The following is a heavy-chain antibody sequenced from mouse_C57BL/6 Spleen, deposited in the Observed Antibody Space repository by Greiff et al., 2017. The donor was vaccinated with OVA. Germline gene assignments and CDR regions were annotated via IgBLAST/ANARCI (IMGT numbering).Heavy chain of an antibody. V-gene: IGHV5-4*01. CDR2: ISDGGSYT. D-gene: IGHD1-1*01. J-gene: IGHJ2*01. CDR3: ARDNYGSSYNFDY. CDR1: GFTFSSYA. Sequence: EVKVVESGGGLVKPGGSLKLSCAASGFTFSSYAMSWVRKTPEKRLGWVATISDGGSYTYSPDNVKGRFTISRDKAKNNLYLQMSHLKSEDTAMNYCARDNYGSSYNFDYWGKGTTLTVST.